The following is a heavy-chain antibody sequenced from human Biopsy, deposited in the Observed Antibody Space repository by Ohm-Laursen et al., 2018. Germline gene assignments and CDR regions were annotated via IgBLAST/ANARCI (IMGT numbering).Heavy chain of an antibody. V-gene: IGHV3-48*03. J-gene: IGHJ4*02. Sequence: SLRLSCTASGFAFNLYEMNWVRQAPGKGMEWISYIYGGGSPVSYADSVKGRFTISRDNAKNSLYLQMNSLRAEDTAVYYCARAYPPPGRRLVVVAGDFDRWGQGTRVTVSS. CDR1: GFAFNLYE. CDR2: IYGGGSPV. D-gene: IGHD2-15*01. CDR3: ARAYPPPGRRLVVVAGDFDR.